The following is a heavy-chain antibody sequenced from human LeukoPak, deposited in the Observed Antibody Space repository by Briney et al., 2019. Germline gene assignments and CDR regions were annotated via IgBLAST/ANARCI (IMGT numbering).Heavy chain of an antibody. D-gene: IGHD1-26*01. V-gene: IGHV3-74*01. Sequence: GGSLRLSCAASGLTFHNTWMHWVRQAPGKGLLWVSRINTDGSSTNFADSVRGRFTISRGNAKNTLYLQMNSLRAEDTAVYYCTRDLSGTYYGRFDYWGQGTLVTVSS. CDR3: TRDLSGTYYGRFDY. CDR2: INTDGSST. J-gene: IGHJ4*02. CDR1: GLTFHNTW.